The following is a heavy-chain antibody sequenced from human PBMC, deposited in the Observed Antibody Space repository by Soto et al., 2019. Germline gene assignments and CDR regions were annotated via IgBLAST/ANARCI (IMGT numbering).Heavy chain of an antibody. V-gene: IGHV3-74*01. CDR2: MYTDGSTI. J-gene: IGHJ6*02. D-gene: IGHD6-13*01. Sequence: GSLRLSFEGSGFTVGSYCMHWVLQAPLKVLLWGPRMYTDGSTIYYADSVKGRFNISRDNAKNSLHLQMSSLRAEDTAVYYCARDLQGFIAAAADFMYYTGLDIWGQGTTVTVSS. CDR3: ARDLQGFIAAAADFMYYTGLDI. CDR1: GFTVGSYC.